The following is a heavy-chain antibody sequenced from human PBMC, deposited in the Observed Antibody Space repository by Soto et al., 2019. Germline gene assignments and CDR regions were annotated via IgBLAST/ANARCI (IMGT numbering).Heavy chain of an antibody. J-gene: IGHJ6*02. CDR2: IYYSGST. V-gene: IGHV4-59*12. Sequence: PSETLSLTCTVSGGSISSYYWSRIRQPPGKGLEWIGYIYYSGSTNYNPSLKRRVTISVDTSKNQFSLKLSSVTAADTAVYYCARDGGAHRCGWFRRRDIYYGIDVWCQGTTVTVSS. CDR3: ARDGGAHRCGWFRRRDIYYGIDV. CDR1: GGSISSYY. D-gene: IGHD6-19*01.